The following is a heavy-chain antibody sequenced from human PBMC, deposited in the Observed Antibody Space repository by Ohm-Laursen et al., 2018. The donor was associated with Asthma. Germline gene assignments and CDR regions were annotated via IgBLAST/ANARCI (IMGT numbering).Heavy chain of an antibody. CDR1: GNTFSNYY. Sequence: ASVKVSCKASGNTFSNYYLHWVRQAPGQGLEWMGRINPNSGGTNYAQKFQGRVTMTRDTSISTAYMELSRLRSDDTAVYYCARDLPIEGGGSSLIGYWGQGTLVTVSS. J-gene: IGHJ4*02. CDR2: INPNSGGT. V-gene: IGHV1-2*06. CDR3: ARDLPIEGGGSSLIGY. D-gene: IGHD2-15*01.